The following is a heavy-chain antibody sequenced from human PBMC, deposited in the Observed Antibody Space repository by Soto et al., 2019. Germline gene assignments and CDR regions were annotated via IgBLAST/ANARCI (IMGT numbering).Heavy chain of an antibody. Sequence: GGSLRLSCAASGFTFSPFWMHWVCQVPGKGPVWVSRSNSDGNSTSYADSVKGRFTISRDNAKNTLYLQMNSLRAEDTAVYYCARGSNHFDYWGQGTLVTVSS. V-gene: IGHV3-74*01. CDR1: GFTFSPFW. D-gene: IGHD4-4*01. CDR3: ARGSNHFDY. J-gene: IGHJ4*02. CDR2: SNSDGNST.